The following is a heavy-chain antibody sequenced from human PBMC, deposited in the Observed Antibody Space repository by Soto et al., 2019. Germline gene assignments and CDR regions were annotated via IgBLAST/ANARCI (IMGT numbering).Heavy chain of an antibody. CDR3: ARDRLANWFDP. CDR1: GGSISSYY. Sequence: PSETLSLTCTVSGGSISSYYWSWIRQPPGKGLEWIGYIYYSGSTNYNPSLKSRVTISVDTFKNQFSLKLSSVTAADTAVYYCARDRLANWFDPWGQGTLVTVSS. CDR2: IYYSGST. J-gene: IGHJ5*02. V-gene: IGHV4-59*01. D-gene: IGHD3-9*01.